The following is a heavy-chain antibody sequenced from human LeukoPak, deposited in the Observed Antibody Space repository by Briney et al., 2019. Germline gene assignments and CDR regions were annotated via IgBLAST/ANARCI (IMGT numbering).Heavy chain of an antibody. CDR3: ARVWVPYYYDSSGYYSNWYFDL. CDR2: IYYSGST. Sequence: KPSETLSLTCTVSGGSISSYYWSWIRQPPGKGLEWIGYIYYSGSTNYNPFLKSRVTISVDTSKNQFSLKLSSVTAADTAVYYCARVWVPYYYDSSGYYSNWYFDLWGRGTLVTVSS. CDR1: GGSISSYY. D-gene: IGHD3-22*01. J-gene: IGHJ2*01. V-gene: IGHV4-59*01.